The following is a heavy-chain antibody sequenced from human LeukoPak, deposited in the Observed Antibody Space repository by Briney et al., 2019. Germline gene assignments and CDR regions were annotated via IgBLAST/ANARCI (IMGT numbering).Heavy chain of an antibody. J-gene: IGHJ4*02. Sequence: PGRSLRLSCAASGFSFSSYGMHWVRQAPGKGLEWVAVIWYDGTNKYYADSVKGRFTISRDNSKNTLYLQMNSLRGEDTAVYYCARDQRGFSYSKYYFDYWGQGTLVTVSS. V-gene: IGHV3-33*01. CDR2: IWYDGTNK. CDR3: ARDQRGFSYSKYYFDY. D-gene: IGHD5-18*01. CDR1: GFSFSSYG.